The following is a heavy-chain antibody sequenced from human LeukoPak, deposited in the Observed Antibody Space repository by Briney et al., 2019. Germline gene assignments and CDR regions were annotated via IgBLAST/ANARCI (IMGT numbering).Heavy chain of an antibody. D-gene: IGHD3-22*01. V-gene: IGHV1-46*01. J-gene: IGHJ4*02. Sequence: ASVKVSCKASVYTFTRYYMHWVGQPPGQGLAWMGIINPSGGSTSYAQKFQGRVTMTRDTPTSTVYMELSSLRSEDTAVYYCARSDSYYYDSSGYSFDYWGQGTLVTVSS. CDR3: ARSDSYYYDSSGYSFDY. CDR2: INPSGGST. CDR1: VYTFTRYY.